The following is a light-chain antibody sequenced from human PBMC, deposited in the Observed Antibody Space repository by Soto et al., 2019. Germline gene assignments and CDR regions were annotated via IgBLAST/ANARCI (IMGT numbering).Light chain of an antibody. CDR1: QSISNY. Sequence: DIQMTQSPSSLSASVGDRVTITCRASQSISNYLNWYQQKPGKAPKLLIYAASNLQSGVPSRFSGSGSGTDLTLTISSLQPEDFATYSCQQSYSTSYTVGQGTKVDSK. CDR3: QQSYSTSYT. J-gene: IGKJ2*01. CDR2: AAS. V-gene: IGKV1-39*01.